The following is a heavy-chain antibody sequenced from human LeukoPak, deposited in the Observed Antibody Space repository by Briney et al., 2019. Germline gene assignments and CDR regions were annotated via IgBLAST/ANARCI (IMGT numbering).Heavy chain of an antibody. Sequence: PSETLSLTCTVSGGSISSYYWSWIRQPPGKGLEWIGYIYYSGSTNYNPSLKSRVTISVDTSKNQFSLKLSSVTAADTAVYYCAREGSSSWYEGDWSGYYFDYWGQGTLVTVSS. CDR2: IYYSGST. D-gene: IGHD6-13*01. CDR1: GGSISSYY. CDR3: AREGSSSWYEGDWSGYYFDY. J-gene: IGHJ4*02. V-gene: IGHV4-59*12.